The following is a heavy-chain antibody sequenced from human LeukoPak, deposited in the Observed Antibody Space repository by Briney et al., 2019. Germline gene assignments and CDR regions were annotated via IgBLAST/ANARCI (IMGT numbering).Heavy chain of an antibody. D-gene: IGHD2/OR15-2a*01. J-gene: IGHJ4*02. CDR1: GFTFSSYG. CDR2: VSASGSGT. Sequence: GGSLRLSCVASGFTFSSYGMNWVRQAPGKGLEWVSSVSASGSGTYYADSVKGRFTISRDNSKNTLSLHMNSLRAEDTAVYYCATPRFLWGQGTLVTVSS. CDR3: ATPRFL. V-gene: IGHV3-23*01.